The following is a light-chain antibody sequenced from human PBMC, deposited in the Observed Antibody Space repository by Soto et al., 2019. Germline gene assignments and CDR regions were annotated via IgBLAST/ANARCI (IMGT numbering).Light chain of an antibody. CDR2: EVS. CDR1: SSDVGGYNY. J-gene: IGLJ3*02. CDR3: SSYTSSSTLHWV. V-gene: IGLV2-14*01. Sequence: QAASVSGSPGQSITISCTGTSSDVGGYNYVSWYQQHPGKAPKLMIYEVSNRPSGVSNRFSGSKSGNTASLTISGLQAEDEADYYCSSYTSSSTLHWVFGGGTKVTVL.